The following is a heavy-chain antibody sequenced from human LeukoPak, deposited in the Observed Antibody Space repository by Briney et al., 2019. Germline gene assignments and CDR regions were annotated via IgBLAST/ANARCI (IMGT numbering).Heavy chain of an antibody. D-gene: IGHD4-17*01. CDR1: GYTFTGYY. V-gene: IGHV1-2*02. Sequence: GASVKVSCKASGYTFTGYYMHWVRQAPGQGLEWMGWINPNSGGTNYAQKFQGRVTMTRDTPISTAYMELSRLRSDDTAVYYCARVSGGYGDYDPHWFDPWGKGTLVTVSS. CDR3: ARVSGGYGDYDPHWFDP. CDR2: INPNSGGT. J-gene: IGHJ5*02.